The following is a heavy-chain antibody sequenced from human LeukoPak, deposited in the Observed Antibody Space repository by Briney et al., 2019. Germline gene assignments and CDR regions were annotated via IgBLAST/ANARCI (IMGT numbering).Heavy chain of an antibody. Sequence: GGSLRLSCPGSGFTFGNGWMNWVRQAPGKGLEWVGRIKSIVDGGTLDYAAPVKGRFTISRDDSKNTVYLQMNGLKTEDTAVYYCTTGGYYFDYWGQGTLVTVSS. J-gene: IGHJ4*02. CDR1: GFTFGNGW. V-gene: IGHV3-15*01. CDR3: TTGGYYFDY. CDR2: IKSIVDGGTL.